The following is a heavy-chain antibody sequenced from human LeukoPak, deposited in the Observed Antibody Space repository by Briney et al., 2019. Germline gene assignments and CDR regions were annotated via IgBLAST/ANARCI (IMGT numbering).Heavy chain of an antibody. CDR1: GLTFSSYW. V-gene: IGHV3-48*01. CDR3: VRDLNWAFDY. D-gene: IGHD3-16*01. CDR2: IRSESDSA. J-gene: IGHJ4*02. Sequence: GGSLRLSCAASGLTFSSYWMHWVRQAPGKGLEWISNIRSESDSATYADSVKGRFTISRDNAKNSLYLQINSLRAEDTAVYYCVRDLNWAFDYWGQGTLVTVSS.